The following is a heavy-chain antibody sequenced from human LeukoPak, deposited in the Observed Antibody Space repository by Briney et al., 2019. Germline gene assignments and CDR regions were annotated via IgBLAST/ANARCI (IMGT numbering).Heavy chain of an antibody. CDR1: GGSISSYY. J-gene: IGHJ4*02. Sequence: NPSETLSLTCTVSGGSISSYYWSWIRQPPGKGLEWIGYIYYSGSTNYNPSLKSRVTISVDTSKNQFSLKLSSVTAADTAVYYCARHAPYYYDSSGYYSYYFDYWGQGTLVTVSS. CDR2: IYYSGST. V-gene: IGHV4-59*08. CDR3: ARHAPYYYDSSGYYSYYFDY. D-gene: IGHD3-22*01.